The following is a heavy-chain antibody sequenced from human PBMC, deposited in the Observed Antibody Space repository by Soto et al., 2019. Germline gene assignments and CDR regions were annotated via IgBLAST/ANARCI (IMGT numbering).Heavy chain of an antibody. D-gene: IGHD3-10*01. J-gene: IGHJ4*02. CDR3: VKDNRGSY. CDR2: INQDGSER. V-gene: IGHV3-7*01. Sequence: EVQLVESGGGLVQPGGSLRLSCAASGFTFITCWMMWVRQAPGKGLEWVANINQDGSERYYVDSVKGRFTISRDNANKSLYLQMNSLRAEDTAVYYCVKDNRGSYWGQGTLVTVSS. CDR1: GFTFITCW.